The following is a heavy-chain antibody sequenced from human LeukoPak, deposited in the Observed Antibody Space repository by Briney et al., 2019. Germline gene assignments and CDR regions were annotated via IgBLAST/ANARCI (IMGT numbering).Heavy chain of an antibody. CDR2: ISSSSSYI. Sequence: GGSLRLSCAASGFTFSSYSMNWVRQAPGKGLEWVSSISSSSSYIYYADSVKGRFTISRDNAKNSLYLQMNSLRAEDTAVYYCARGIYYYDSSGYTKPAGFDPWGQGTLVTVSS. V-gene: IGHV3-21*01. CDR1: GFTFSSYS. D-gene: IGHD3-22*01. CDR3: ARGIYYYDSSGYTKPAGFDP. J-gene: IGHJ5*02.